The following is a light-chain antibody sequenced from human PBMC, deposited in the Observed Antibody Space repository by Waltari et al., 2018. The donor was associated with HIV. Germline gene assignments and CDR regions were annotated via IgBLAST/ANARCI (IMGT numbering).Light chain of an antibody. Sequence: SYVLTQPPSVSVAPGETARISCGGNNIGSKSVHWYQQRPGQAPLLVIYYDRDRPSGSPERFAGSTSVNTATLTISRVEAGDEADYYCQVWDSSSDHVVFGGGTKLTVL. V-gene: IGLV3-21*04. CDR1: NIGSKS. CDR3: QVWDSSSDHVV. J-gene: IGLJ3*02. CDR2: YDR.